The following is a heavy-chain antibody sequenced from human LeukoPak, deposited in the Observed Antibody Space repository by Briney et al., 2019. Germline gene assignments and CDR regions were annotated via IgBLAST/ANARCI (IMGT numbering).Heavy chain of an antibody. J-gene: IGHJ4*02. V-gene: IGHV1-2*02. Sequence: ASVRVSSTAPGHTFTGFYMHWVRHAPGQGRVWRRWINPNSGDTNHAQQFQGRVSMTRDTSISTAYMELSRLRSDDTAVYYCAQSSGWDSLKYWGQGTLVTVSS. CDR2: INPNSGDT. CDR3: AQSSGWDSLKY. CDR1: GHTFTGFY. D-gene: IGHD6-19*01.